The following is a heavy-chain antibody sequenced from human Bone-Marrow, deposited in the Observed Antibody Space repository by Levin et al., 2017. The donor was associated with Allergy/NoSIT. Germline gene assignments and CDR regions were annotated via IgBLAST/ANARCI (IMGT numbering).Heavy chain of an antibody. CDR1: GFTFSSSW. V-gene: IGHV3-74*01. CDR2: ISGDGSVK. CDR3: ARDRVSGSADP. Sequence: GESLKISCAASGFTFSSSWMHWVRQAPGKGLVWVSHISGDGSVKNYADSVKGRFTVSRDNAKNTLYMQMNSLRVEDTAVYYCARDRVSGSADPWGQGTLVTVS. D-gene: IGHD2/OR15-2a*01. J-gene: IGHJ5*02.